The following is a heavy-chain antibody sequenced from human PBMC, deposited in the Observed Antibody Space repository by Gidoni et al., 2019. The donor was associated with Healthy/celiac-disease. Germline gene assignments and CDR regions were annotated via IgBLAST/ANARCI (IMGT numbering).Heavy chain of an antibody. CDR1: GFTFSSYA. D-gene: IGHD3-3*01. V-gene: IGHV3-23*01. J-gene: IGHJ6*02. Sequence: EVQLLESGGGLVQPGGSLRLSCAASGFTFSSYAMSWVRQAPGKGLEWVSAISGSGGSTYYADSVKGRFTISRDNSKNTLYLQMNSLRAEDTAVYYCAKGGYDFWSGYLPLTYYYYGMDVWGQGTTVTVSS. CDR3: AKGGYDFWSGYLPLTYYYYGMDV. CDR2: ISGSGGST.